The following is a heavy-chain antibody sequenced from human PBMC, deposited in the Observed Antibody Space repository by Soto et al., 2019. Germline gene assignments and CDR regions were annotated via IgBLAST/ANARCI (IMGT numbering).Heavy chain of an antibody. CDR3: AIDDISGSVCLFDP. D-gene: IGHD1-26*01. CDR2: ISAYNGNT. CDR1: GYTFTSYG. J-gene: IGHJ5*02. V-gene: IGHV1-18*04. Sequence: ASVKVSCKASGYTFTSYGISWVRQAPGQGLEWMGWISAYNGNTNYAQKLQGRVTMTTDTSTSTAYMELRSLRSDDTAVYYCAIDDISGSVCLFDPFGQGTLVTVCS.